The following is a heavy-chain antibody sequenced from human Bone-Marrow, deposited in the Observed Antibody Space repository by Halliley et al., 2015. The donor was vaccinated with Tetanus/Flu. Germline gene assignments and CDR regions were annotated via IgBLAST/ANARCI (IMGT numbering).Heavy chain of an antibody. CDR2: IRDKANSYTT. D-gene: IGHD2-2*01. Sequence: SLRLSCAASGFTFSDHYMDWVRQAPGKGLEWVGRIRDKANSYTTEYVASVNGRFTISGDDSKNLLYLQMHSLKTEDTAVYFCARVSCSTTSCSRNYGLDVWGQGTTVTVSS. V-gene: IGHV3-72*01. J-gene: IGHJ6*02. CDR3: ARVSCSTTSCSRNYGLDV. CDR1: GFTFSDHY.